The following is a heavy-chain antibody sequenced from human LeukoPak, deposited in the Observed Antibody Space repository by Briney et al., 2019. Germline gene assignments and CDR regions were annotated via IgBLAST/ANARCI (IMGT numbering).Heavy chain of an antibody. D-gene: IGHD2-15*01. CDR1: GFTFNTYP. J-gene: IGHJ4*02. CDR3: ARIEDRGAAFDS. CDR2: IQDDGAKT. V-gene: IGHV3-30*02. Sequence: GGSLRLSCAAPGFTFNTYPMHWVRQAPGKGLEWVALIQDDGAKTNYADSVRGRFTISRDNAKNMLYLQMNSLRAEDTAVYYCARIEDRGAAFDSWGQGTLVTVSS.